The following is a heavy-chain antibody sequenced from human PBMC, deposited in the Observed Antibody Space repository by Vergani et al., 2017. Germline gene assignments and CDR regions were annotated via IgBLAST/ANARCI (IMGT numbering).Heavy chain of an antibody. CDR1: GGSFSGYY. D-gene: IGHD3-10*01. CDR3: ARDQTYGSGSSGAFDI. J-gene: IGHJ3*02. V-gene: IGHV4-34*01. Sequence: QVQLQQWGAGLLKPSETLSLTCAVYGGSFSGYYWSWIRQPPGKGLEWIGEINHSGSTNYNPSRKSRVTISVDTSKNQFSLKLSSVTAADTAVYYCARDQTYGSGSSGAFDIWGQGTMVTVSS. CDR2: INHSGST.